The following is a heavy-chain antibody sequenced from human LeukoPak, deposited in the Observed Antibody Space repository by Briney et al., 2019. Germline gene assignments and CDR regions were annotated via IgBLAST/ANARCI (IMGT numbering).Heavy chain of an antibody. J-gene: IGHJ4*02. CDR2: INHSGST. CDR3: ARVVDYYDSSGPRLAFDY. Sequence: GSLRLSCAASGFTFSNAYMNWVRQAPGKGLEWIGEINHSGSTNYNPSLKSRVTISVDTSKNQFSLKLSSVTAADTAVYYCARVVDYYDSSGPRLAFDYWGQGTLVTVSS. V-gene: IGHV4-34*01. CDR1: GFTFSNAY. D-gene: IGHD3-22*01.